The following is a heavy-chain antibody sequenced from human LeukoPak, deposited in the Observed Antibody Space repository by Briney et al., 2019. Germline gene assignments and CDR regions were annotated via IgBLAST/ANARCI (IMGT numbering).Heavy chain of an antibody. CDR2: IIPIFGTA. Sequence: SVKVSCKASGGTFSRYAMSWVRQAPGQGLEWMGGIIPIFGTASFAQKFQGRVTITADESTGTAYMELSSLRAEDTAVYYCARGASGIGGIRFDPWGQGTLVTVSS. CDR1: GGTFSRYA. J-gene: IGHJ5*02. D-gene: IGHD3-10*01. CDR3: ARGASGIGGIRFDP. V-gene: IGHV1-69*13.